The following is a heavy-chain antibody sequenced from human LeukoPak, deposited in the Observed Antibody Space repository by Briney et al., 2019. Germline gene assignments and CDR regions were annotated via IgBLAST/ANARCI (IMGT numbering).Heavy chain of an antibody. CDR1: GFTFSDYW. CDR3: AKVLSSTSRLTPFDF. J-gene: IGHJ4*02. V-gene: IGHV3-7*01. D-gene: IGHD6-13*01. CDR2: IQPHGREK. Sequence: GPLRLSCAASGFTFSDYWMSWVRQAPGKGLEWVANIQPHGREKYFVDSVKDRFAISRDNAKNSLYLQMNSLRAEDTAVYYCAKVLSSTSRLTPFDFWGQGTLVTVSS.